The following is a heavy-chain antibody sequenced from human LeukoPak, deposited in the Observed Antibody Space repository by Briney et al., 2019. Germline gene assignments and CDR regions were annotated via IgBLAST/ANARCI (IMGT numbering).Heavy chain of an antibody. CDR1: GFTVSSNY. J-gene: IGHJ6*02. D-gene: IGHD1-26*01. CDR2: IYSGGST. Sequence: GGSLRLSCAASGFTVSSNYMSWVREAPGKGVEWVSVIYSGGSTYYADSVKGRFTISRDNSKNTLYIQMNNLRAEYTAVYYCARDQDGGSYPWAHYYYGMDVWGQGTTVTVSS. CDR3: ARDQDGGSYPWAHYYYGMDV. V-gene: IGHV3-53*01.